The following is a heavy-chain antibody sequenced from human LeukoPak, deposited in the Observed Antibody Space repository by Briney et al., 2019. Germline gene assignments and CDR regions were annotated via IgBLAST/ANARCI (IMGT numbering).Heavy chain of an antibody. Sequence: ASVKVSCKASGYTFNSYGISWVRQAPGQGLEWVGWIGPYNGNTNSAQKFQGRVTMTTDISTSTAYMELRSLRSDDTAVYYCARGHGDYYYYYMDVWGKGTTVTVSS. CDR2: IGPYNGNT. CDR1: GYTFNSYG. CDR3: ARGHGDYYYYYMDV. V-gene: IGHV1-18*01. D-gene: IGHD4-17*01. J-gene: IGHJ6*03.